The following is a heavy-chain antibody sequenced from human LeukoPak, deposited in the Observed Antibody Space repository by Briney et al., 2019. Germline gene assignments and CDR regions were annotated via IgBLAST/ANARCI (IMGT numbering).Heavy chain of an antibody. CDR3: ARAPVATAGDY. J-gene: IGHJ4*02. CDR2: INPDGSEQ. V-gene: IGHV3-7*01. Sequence: LPWGSLRLSCAASGFKFNTYWMTWVRQAPGKGPEWVANINPDGSEQHYVDSLKGRFTISRDNARSSLYLQMNSLRVEDTAVYYCARAPVATAGDYWGQGALVTVSS. CDR1: GFKFNTYW. D-gene: IGHD6-25*01.